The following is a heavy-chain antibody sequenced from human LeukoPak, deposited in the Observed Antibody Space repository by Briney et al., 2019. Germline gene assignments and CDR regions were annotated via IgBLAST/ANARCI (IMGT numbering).Heavy chain of an antibody. CDR3: TGHHQAYSRTY. Sequence: PGGSLRLSCAASEFNFSDYYMCWIRQAPGKGLEWVAFIRSTGSPISYADSVKGRFTISRDNAKNTLFLQMNSLRAEDTAVYYCTGHHQAYSRTYWGQGTLVTVSS. CDR2: IRSTGSPI. V-gene: IGHV3-11*04. J-gene: IGHJ4*02. CDR1: EFNFSDYY. D-gene: IGHD6-13*01.